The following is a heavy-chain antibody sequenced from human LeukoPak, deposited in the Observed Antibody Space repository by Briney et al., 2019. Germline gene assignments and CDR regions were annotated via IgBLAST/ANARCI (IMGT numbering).Heavy chain of an antibody. CDR2: ISSSGSTI. D-gene: IGHD3-10*02. Sequence: GGSLRLSCAASGFTFSSYEMNWVRQAPGKGLEWVSYISSSGSTIYYADSVKGRFTISRDNAKNSLYLQMNSLRAEDTAVYYCAGLGITMIGGVWGIGTTVTISS. V-gene: IGHV3-48*03. CDR3: AGLGITMIGGV. CDR1: GFTFSSYE. J-gene: IGHJ6*04.